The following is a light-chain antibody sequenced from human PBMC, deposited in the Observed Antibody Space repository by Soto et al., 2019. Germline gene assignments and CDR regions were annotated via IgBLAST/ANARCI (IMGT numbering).Light chain of an antibody. J-gene: IGKJ4*02. CDR2: GAS. CDR3: QQYESFPLT. Sequence: EIVLTQSPGTLSLSPGERPTLSCRASRSVSSDYLAWYQQKPGQAPRLLIHGASNRATGIPDRFSGRGSGTDFTLTISGLEPEDFAVYYCQQYESFPLTFGGGTKVEIK. V-gene: IGKV3-20*01. CDR1: RSVSSDY.